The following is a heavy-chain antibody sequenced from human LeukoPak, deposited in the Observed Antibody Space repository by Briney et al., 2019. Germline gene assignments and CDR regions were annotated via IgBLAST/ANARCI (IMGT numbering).Heavy chain of an antibody. CDR2: ISGYNGNT. V-gene: IGHV1-18*01. J-gene: IGHJ4*02. Sequence: ASVKVSCKASGYTFTSYGFTWVRQAPGQGLEWMGWISGYNGNTNYAQKLQGRVTMTTDASTSTAYMELTSLRSDDTAVYYCAMGETVTTPPRDYWGQGTLVTVSS. D-gene: IGHD4-17*01. CDR1: GYTFTSYG. CDR3: AMGETVTTPPRDY.